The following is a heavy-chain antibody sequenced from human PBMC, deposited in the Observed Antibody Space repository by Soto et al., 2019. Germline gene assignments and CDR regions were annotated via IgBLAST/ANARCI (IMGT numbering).Heavy chain of an antibody. D-gene: IGHD2-15*01. CDR1: GFTFSSYA. CDR3: AKDLVVVVAATLSTSVRRAWFDP. CDR2: ISGSGGST. J-gene: IGHJ5*02. V-gene: IGHV3-23*01. Sequence: PGGSLRLSCAASGFTFSSYAMSWVRQAPGKGLEWVSAISGSGGSTYYADSVKGRFTISRDNSKNTLYLQMNSLRAEDTAVYYCAKDLVVVVAATLSTSVRRAWFDPWGQGTLVTVSS.